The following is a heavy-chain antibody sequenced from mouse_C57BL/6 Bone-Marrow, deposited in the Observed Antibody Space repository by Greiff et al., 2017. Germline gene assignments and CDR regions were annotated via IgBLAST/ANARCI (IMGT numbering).Heavy chain of an antibody. D-gene: IGHD2-10*02. Sequence: DVMLVESGEGLVKPGGSLKLSCAASGFTFSSYAMSWVRQTPEKRLEWVAYISSGGDYFYYADTVKGRFTISRDNARTTLYLQKRSLKSEDTAMYYCTRWRGLESFDYWGQGTTLTVSS. J-gene: IGHJ2*01. CDR2: ISSGGDYF. V-gene: IGHV5-9-1*02. CDR3: TRWRGLESFDY. CDR1: GFTFSSYA.